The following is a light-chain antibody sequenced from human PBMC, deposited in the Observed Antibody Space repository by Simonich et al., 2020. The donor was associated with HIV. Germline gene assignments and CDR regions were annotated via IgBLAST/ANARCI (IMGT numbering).Light chain of an antibody. CDR3: YSTDSSGNHRV. Sequence: SYELTQPPSVSISPGKTARITCSGDALTKKYVYWYQQKSGQAPVLVIYEDSKRPSGIPERFSGSSPGTMATLTISGAQVEDEADYYCYSTDSSGNHRVFGGGTKLTVL. CDR2: EDS. CDR1: ALTKKY. J-gene: IGLJ3*02. V-gene: IGLV3-10*01.